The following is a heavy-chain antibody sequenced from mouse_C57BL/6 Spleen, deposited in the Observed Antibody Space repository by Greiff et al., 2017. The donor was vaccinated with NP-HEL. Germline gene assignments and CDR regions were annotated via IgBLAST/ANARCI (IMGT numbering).Heavy chain of an antibody. CDR3: AREGFAMDY. CDR2: IYPGDGDT. V-gene: IGHV1-82*01. Sequence: QVQLQQSGPELVKPGASVEISCKASGYAFSSSWMNWVKQRPGKGLEWIGRIYPGDGDTNYNGKFKGKATLTADKSSSTAYMQLSSLTSEDSAVYFCAREGFAMDYWGQGTSVTVSS. CDR1: GYAFSSSW. J-gene: IGHJ4*01.